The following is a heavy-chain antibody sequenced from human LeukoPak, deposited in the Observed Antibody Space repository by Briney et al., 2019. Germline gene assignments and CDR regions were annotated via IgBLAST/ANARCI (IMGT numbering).Heavy chain of an antibody. CDR1: GFTFSSYW. CDR3: AGAGEDFDMDV. CDR2: INSDGSST. J-gene: IGHJ6*03. D-gene: IGHD7-27*01. V-gene: IGHV3-74*01. Sequence: GGSLRLSCAASGFTFSSYWMHWVRQAPGKGLVWVSRINSDGSSTSYADSVKGRFTISRDNAKNTLYLQMNSLRAEDTAVYYCAGAGEDFDMDVWGKGTTVTVSS.